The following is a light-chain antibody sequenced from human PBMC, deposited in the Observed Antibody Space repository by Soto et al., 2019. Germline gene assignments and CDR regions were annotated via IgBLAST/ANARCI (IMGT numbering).Light chain of an antibody. Sequence: IVMTQSPDSLAVSLGERATINCKSSQSVLYNSNNRNYLAWYQQKPGQPPKLLIYWASARESGVPDRFSGSGSGTDFTLTISSLQAEDVAVYYCHQYYTTPATFGQGTKVDLK. J-gene: IGKJ1*01. V-gene: IGKV4-1*01. CDR3: HQYYTTPAT. CDR2: WAS. CDR1: QSVLYNSNNRNY.